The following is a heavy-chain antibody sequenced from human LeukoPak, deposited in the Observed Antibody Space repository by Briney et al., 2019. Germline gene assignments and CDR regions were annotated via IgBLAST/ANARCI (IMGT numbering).Heavy chain of an antibody. CDR1: GGSLSSSSYY. D-gene: IGHD2-21*02. CDR2: IYYSGST. CDR3: ARDPAYCGGDCYSGWFDP. J-gene: IGHJ5*02. Sequence: SETLSLTCTVSGGSLSSSSYYWGWIRQPPGKGLEWIGRIYYSGSTYYNPSLKSRVTISVDTSKNQFSLKLSSVTAADTAVYYCARDPAYCGGDCYSGWFDPWGQGTLVTVSS. V-gene: IGHV4-39*07.